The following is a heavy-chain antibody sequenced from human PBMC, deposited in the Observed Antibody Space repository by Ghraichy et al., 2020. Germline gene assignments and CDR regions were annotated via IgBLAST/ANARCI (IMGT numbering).Heavy chain of an antibody. V-gene: IGHV3-15*01. CDR1: GFAFNRAS. J-gene: IGHJ5*02. Sequence: GESLNISCAASGFAFNRASMTWVRQAPGKGLEWVGRVYSSGKTDYSAPVKGRFVISRDDSTKTLFLDMNRLRTDDTGTYYCTTDLLVEVQSGDWFNPWGQGTLVSVSS. CDR2: VYSSGKT. CDR3: TTDLLVEVQSGDWFNP. D-gene: IGHD2-15*01.